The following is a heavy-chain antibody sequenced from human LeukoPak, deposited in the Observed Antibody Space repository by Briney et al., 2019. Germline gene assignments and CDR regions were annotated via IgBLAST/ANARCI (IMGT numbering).Heavy chain of an antibody. CDR1: GFTFSSYA. CDR3: AKKVVSTVGPPRVFDI. J-gene: IGHJ3*02. CDR2: ISASGSST. V-gene: IGHV3-23*01. Sequence: GGSLRLSCSASGFTFSSYAMYWVRQAPGKGLEWVSAISASGSSTSYADSVKGRFTLSRDNSKSTLYLQMNSLRAEDTAVNYCAKKVVSTVGPPRVFDIWGQGTMVTVS. D-gene: IGHD2-2*01.